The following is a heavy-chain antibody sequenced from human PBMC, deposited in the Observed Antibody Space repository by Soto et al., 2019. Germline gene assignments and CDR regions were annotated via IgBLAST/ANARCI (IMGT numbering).Heavy chain of an antibody. CDR2: ISTSSSTI. CDR1: GFTFSIYS. V-gene: IGHV3-48*01. J-gene: IGHJ4*02. D-gene: IGHD4-17*01. Sequence: EVQLLESGGGLVQPGGCLRLSCAASGFTFSIYSMNWVRQAPGKGLEWVSYISTSSSTIYYADSVKGRFTISRDNAKNALYLQMNSLRAEDTAVYYCARGYYGDYVSDYWGQGTPVTVSS. CDR3: ARGYYGDYVSDY.